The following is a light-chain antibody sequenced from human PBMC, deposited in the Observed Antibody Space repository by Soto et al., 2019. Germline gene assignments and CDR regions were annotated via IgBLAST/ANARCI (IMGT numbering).Light chain of an antibody. CDR2: AAS. J-gene: IGKJ1*01. CDR3: QQSDSLPWT. CDR1: QNIANF. Sequence: DIQMTQSPMSLSASVGDRVTITCRATQNIANFLNWDQQKPGQVPKLLIYAASTLQSGVQSRFSGSGSGTDFTLTINSLQPEDLATYYCQQSDSLPWTFGLGTNVEIK. V-gene: IGKV1-39*01.